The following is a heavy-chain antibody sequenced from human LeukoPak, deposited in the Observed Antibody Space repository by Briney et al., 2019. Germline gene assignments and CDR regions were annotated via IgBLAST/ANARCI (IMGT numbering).Heavy chain of an antibody. J-gene: IGHJ4*02. Sequence: GGSLRLSCAASGFTFSSYWMSWVRQAPGKGLEWVATIKQDESEKYYVDSVKGRFTISRDNAKNLLYLQMNSLRGEDTAIYYCARGSRSSGHDYWGQGTLVTVSS. CDR3: ARGSRSSGHDY. CDR2: IKQDESEK. CDR1: GFTFSSYW. V-gene: IGHV3-7*01. D-gene: IGHD3-22*01.